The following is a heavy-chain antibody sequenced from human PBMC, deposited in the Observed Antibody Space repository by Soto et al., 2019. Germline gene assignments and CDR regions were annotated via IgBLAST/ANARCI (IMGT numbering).Heavy chain of an antibody. J-gene: IGHJ4*02. D-gene: IGHD1-26*01. CDR3: ARGRGSSHFDY. CDR1: GLTVSSNY. CDR2: LYSGGTT. Sequence: GGSLRLSCAACGLTVSSNYMSWVRQAPGKGLEWVSVLYSGGTTYYADSVKGRFTISRDNSKNTLYLQMNSLRAEDTAVYYCARGRGSSHFDYWGQGTLLTVSS. V-gene: IGHV3-53*01.